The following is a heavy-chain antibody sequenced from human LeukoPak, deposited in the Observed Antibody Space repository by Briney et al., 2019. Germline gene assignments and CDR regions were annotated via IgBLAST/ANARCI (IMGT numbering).Heavy chain of an antibody. J-gene: IGHJ3*02. V-gene: IGHV1-2*02. D-gene: IGHD2-2*01. CDR1: GYTFTGYY. Sequence: ASVKVSCKASGYTFTGYYMHWVRQAPGQGLEWMGWINPNSGGTNYAQKFQGRVTMTRDTSISTAYMELSRLRSDDTAVYYCAREGIVVAVDAFDIWGQGTMVTVSS. CDR3: AREGIVVAVDAFDI. CDR2: INPNSGGT.